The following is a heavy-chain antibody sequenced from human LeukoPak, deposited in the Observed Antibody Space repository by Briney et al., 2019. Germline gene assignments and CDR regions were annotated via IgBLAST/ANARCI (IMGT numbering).Heavy chain of an antibody. Sequence: SETLSLTCAVYGGSFSGYYWSWIRQPPGKGLEWIGEINHSGSTNYNPSLKSRVTISVDTSKNQFSLKLSSVTPADTAVYYCARDPNWNDSYWGQGTLVTVSS. CDR2: INHSGST. D-gene: IGHD1-20*01. CDR3: ARDPNWNDSY. J-gene: IGHJ4*02. CDR1: GGSFSGYY. V-gene: IGHV4-34*01.